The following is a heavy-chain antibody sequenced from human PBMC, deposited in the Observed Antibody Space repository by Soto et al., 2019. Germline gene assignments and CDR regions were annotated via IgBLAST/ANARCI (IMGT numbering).Heavy chain of an antibody. V-gene: IGHV3-66*01. CDR3: ARDGLGRASSGWSNTFDI. J-gene: IGHJ3*02. CDR2: IYSGGST. CDR1: GFTVSSSY. D-gene: IGHD6-19*01. Sequence: PGGSLRLSCAASGFTVSSSYMSWVRQAPGKGLEWVSVIYSGGSTYYAASVKGRFTISRDNSKNTLYLQMNSLRAEDTAVYYCARDGLGRASSGWSNTFDIWGQGTMVTVSS.